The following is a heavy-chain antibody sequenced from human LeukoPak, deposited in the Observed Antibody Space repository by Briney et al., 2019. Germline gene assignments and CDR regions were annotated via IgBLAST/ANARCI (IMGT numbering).Heavy chain of an antibody. CDR1: EFTIRRYW. D-gene: IGHD1/OR15-1a*01. J-gene: IGHJ3*02. Sequence: GGSLRLSCAAYEFTIRRYWMHWVRQAPGKGLVWVSNINNDGSITTYADSVKGRFTISRDNVKNTLFLQMNSLGAEDTALYYCARGWNTTPRSGFDIWGLGTMDTVSS. CDR3: ARGWNTTPRSGFDI. CDR2: INNDGSIT. V-gene: IGHV3-74*01.